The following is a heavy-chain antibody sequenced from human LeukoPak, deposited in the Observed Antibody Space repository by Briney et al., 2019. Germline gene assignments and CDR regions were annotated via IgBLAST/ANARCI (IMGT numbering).Heavy chain of an antibody. CDR3: ARDPITGAPDDFYG. D-gene: IGHD1-26*01. CDR2: ASTDETNK. J-gene: IGHJ4*02. Sequence: GVPVTLSCARCGFILRRYLVLGLPAAPGKGVVGVAYASTDETNKLYGDRVKGRFTISRDNSKNTLYLQMNSLRADDTAVHFCARDPITGAPDDFYGWGQGTLVTVSS. V-gene: IGHV3-30*04. CDR1: GFILRRYL.